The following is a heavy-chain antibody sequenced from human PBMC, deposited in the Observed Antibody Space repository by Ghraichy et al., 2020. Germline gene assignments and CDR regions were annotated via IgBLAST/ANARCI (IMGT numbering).Heavy chain of an antibody. CDR3: ARDQEIFVPNWFDP. CDR1: GGTFSSYA. Sequence: SVKVSCKASGGTFSSYAISWVRQAPGQGLEWMGGIIPIFGTANYAQKFQGRVTITADESTSTAYMELSSLRSEDTAVYYCARDQEIFVPNWFDPWGQGTLVTVSS. V-gene: IGHV1-69*13. J-gene: IGHJ5*02. D-gene: IGHD3-3*01. CDR2: IIPIFGTA.